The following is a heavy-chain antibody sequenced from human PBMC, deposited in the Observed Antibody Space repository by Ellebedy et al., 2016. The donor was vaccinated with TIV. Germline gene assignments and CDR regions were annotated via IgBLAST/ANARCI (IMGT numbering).Heavy chain of an antibody. CDR1: GYTFTYYY. D-gene: IGHD3-10*01. CDR3: ARGDYYGSGSYYY. J-gene: IGHJ4*02. Sequence: AASVKVSCKASGYTFTYYYIHWVRQAPGRGPEWMGWINANTGDTSIGQRFQGRVTVTRDTSINTAYMELNGLRYDDTAVYFCARGDYYGSGSYYYWGQGTLVTVSS. V-gene: IGHV1-2*02. CDR2: INANTGDT.